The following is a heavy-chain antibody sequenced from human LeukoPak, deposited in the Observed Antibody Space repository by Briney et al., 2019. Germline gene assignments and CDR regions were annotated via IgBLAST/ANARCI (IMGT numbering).Heavy chain of an antibody. CDR1: GLTVSSNY. J-gene: IGHJ3*02. D-gene: IGHD6-19*01. V-gene: IGHV3-53*01. Sequence: GGSLRLSCVASGLTVSSNYMNWLRQAPGQGLEWVSVIYTGGNTYYADSVKGRFTISRDNSKNTLHLQMHSLRAEDTAVYYCASPSSGQSFDIWGQGTMVTVSS. CDR2: IYTGGNT. CDR3: ASPSSGQSFDI.